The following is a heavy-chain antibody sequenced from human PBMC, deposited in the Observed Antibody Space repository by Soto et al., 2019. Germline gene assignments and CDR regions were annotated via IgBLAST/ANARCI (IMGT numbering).Heavy chain of an antibody. CDR1: GGSISSSSYY. J-gene: IGHJ4*02. Sequence: PSETLSLTCTVFGGSISSSSYYWGWIRQPPGKGLEWIGSIYYSGSTYYNPSLKSRVTISVDTSKNQFSLKLSSVTAADTAVYYCARLGLWFGELLSYYFDYWGQGTLVTVS. CDR3: ARLGLWFGELLSYYFDY. D-gene: IGHD3-10*01. CDR2: IYYSGST. V-gene: IGHV4-39*01.